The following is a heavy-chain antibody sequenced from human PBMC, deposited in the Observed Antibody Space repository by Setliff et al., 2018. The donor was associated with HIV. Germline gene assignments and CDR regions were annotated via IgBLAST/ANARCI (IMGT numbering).Heavy chain of an antibody. CDR2: INHSGKT. Sequence: SETLSLTCGVSGYSISSGYYWTWVRQPPGKGLEWIGEINHSGKTNYNPSLKSRITLSVDTSKNQFSLKLSSVTAADTAVYYCNIYYYYYMDVWGKGTTVTVSS. V-gene: IGHV4-38-2*01. CDR1: GYSISSGYY. J-gene: IGHJ6*03. CDR3: NIYYYYYMDV.